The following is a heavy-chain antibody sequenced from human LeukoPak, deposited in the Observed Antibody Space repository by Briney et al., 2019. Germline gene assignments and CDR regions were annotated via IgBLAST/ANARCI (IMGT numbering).Heavy chain of an antibody. CDR3: ARDRLGDYGDYWGFDY. V-gene: IGHV3-48*02. J-gene: IGHJ4*02. Sequence: GGSLRLSCAASGFTFSSYSMNWVRQAPGKGLEWVSYISRISRTIYYADSVKGRFTISRDNAKNLLYLQMDSLRDEDTAVYYCARDRLGDYGDYWGFDYWGQGTLVTVSS. CDR1: GFTFSSYS. D-gene: IGHD4-17*01. CDR2: ISRISRTI.